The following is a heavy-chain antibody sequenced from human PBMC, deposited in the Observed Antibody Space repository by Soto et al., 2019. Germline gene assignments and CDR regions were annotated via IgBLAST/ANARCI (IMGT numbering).Heavy chain of an antibody. CDR3: ARRNYYYYYGMDV. J-gene: IGHJ6*02. Sequence: SETLSLTCTVSGGPISSSSYYWGWIRQPPGKGLEWIGSIYYSGSTYYNPSLKSRVTISVDTSKNQFSLKLSSVTAADTAVYYCARRNYYYYYGMDVWGQGTTVTVSS. CDR2: IYYSGST. CDR1: GGPISSSSYY. V-gene: IGHV4-39*01.